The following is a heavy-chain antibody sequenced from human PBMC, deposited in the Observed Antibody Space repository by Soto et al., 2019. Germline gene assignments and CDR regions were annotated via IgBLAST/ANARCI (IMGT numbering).Heavy chain of an antibody. J-gene: IGHJ5*02. V-gene: IGHV4-61*08. CDR2: IYYSGIT. CDR3: ARAPYYYGSGTVWFDP. CDR1: GGSISSGGYY. D-gene: IGHD3-10*01. Sequence: PSETLSLTCTVSGGSISSGGYYWSWIRQHPGKGLEWIGYIYYSGITNYNPSLKSRVTISVDTSKNQFSLKLSSVTAADTAVYYCARAPYYYGSGTVWFDPWGQGTLVTVSS.